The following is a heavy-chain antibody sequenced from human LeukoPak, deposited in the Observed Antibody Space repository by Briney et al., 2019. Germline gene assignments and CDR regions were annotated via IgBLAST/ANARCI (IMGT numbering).Heavy chain of an antibody. CDR2: INGDGSST. Sequence: PTGGSLRLSCAASGFTFSSYWMHWVRQAPGKGLVWVSHINGDGSSTTYADSVKGRFTISRDNAKNTLYLQMNSLRAEDTAVYYCARAGRGLRYFDWLTYDYWGQGTLVTVSS. CDR1: GFTFSSYW. D-gene: IGHD3-9*01. CDR3: ARAGRGLRYFDWLTYDY. J-gene: IGHJ4*02. V-gene: IGHV3-74*01.